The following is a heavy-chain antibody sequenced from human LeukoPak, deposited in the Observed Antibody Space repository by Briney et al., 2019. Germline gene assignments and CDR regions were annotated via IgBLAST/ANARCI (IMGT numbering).Heavy chain of an antibody. CDR2: ISGDSNST. Sequence: VGSLRLSCAASGFTFDDYAVHWVRQAPGKGLEGVSRISGDSNSTNYAASVKGRFTTSRDNNQTSLYPQMNSPRTEDTAFYYSATNFGAYYYDTSGYYDFWGQGTLVTVSS. J-gene: IGHJ4*02. D-gene: IGHD3-22*01. CDR1: GFTFDDYA. V-gene: IGHV3-43*02. CDR3: ATNFGAYYYDTSGYYDF.